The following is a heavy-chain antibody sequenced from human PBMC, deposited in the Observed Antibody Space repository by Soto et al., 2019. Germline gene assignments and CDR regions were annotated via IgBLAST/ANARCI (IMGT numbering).Heavy chain of an antibody. J-gene: IGHJ6*02. CDR2: IIPIFGTA. Sequence: SVKVSCKASGGTFSSYAISWVRQAPGQGLEWMGGIIPIFGTANYAQKFQGRVTITADESTSTAYMELSSLRSEDTAVYYCAREQDIVVVPADPGYYYYGMDVWGQGTTVTVSS. V-gene: IGHV1-69*13. D-gene: IGHD2-2*01. CDR3: AREQDIVVVPADPGYYYYGMDV. CDR1: GGTFSSYA.